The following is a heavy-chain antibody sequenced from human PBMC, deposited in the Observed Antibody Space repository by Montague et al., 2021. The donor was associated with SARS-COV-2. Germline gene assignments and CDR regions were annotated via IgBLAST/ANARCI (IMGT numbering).Heavy chain of an antibody. CDR2: TNSDRRST. Sequence: SLRLSCAVSGFTFSEYWMHWVRQAPGKGLEWVSRTNSDRRSTTYADSVKGRFTISRDNAKNMLYLQMNSLRGEDTAVYYCVREVGLVVARTLGRLDPWGQGTLVTVSS. D-gene: IGHD2-21*01. J-gene: IGHJ5*02. V-gene: IGHV3-74*03. CDR1: GFTFSEYW. CDR3: VREVGLVVARTLGRLDP.